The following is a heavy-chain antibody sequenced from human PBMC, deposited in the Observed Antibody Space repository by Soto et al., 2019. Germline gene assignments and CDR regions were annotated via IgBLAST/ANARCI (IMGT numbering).Heavy chain of an antibody. CDR3: AKLVAVAGTDDWFDP. CDR1: GGSVSSGGHH. D-gene: IGHD6-19*01. V-gene: IGHV4-61*08. Sequence: TSETLSLTCTVSGGSVSSGGHHWTWIRQPPGKGLEWIGYISYTGTTNYNPSLKSRVTISVDTSKNQFSLRLSSVTPADTALYYCAKLVAVAGTDDWFDPWGQGTLVTVSS. CDR2: ISYTGTT. J-gene: IGHJ5*02.